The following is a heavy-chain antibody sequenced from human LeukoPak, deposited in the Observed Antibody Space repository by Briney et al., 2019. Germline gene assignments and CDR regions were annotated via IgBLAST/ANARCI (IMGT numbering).Heavy chain of an antibody. Sequence: PRGSLRLSCAASGVTFSSYGMYWGCDALREGLGWVAFIRYDGSNKYYADSVKGRFTISRDNSKNTLYLQMNSLRAEDTAMYYCAKDYEEDYFDYWGQGTLVTVSS. CDR1: GVTFSSYG. CDR2: IRYDGSNK. CDR3: AKDYEEDYFDY. J-gene: IGHJ4*02. D-gene: IGHD3-16*01. V-gene: IGHV3-30*02.